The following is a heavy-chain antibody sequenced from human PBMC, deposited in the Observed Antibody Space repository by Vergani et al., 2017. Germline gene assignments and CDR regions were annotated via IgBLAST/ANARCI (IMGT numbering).Heavy chain of an antibody. D-gene: IGHD2-2*01. CDR2: IIPIFGPA. Sequence: QVQLVQSGAEVKKPGSSVKVSCKASGGTFSSYAISWVRQAPGQGLEWMGGIIPIFGPANYAQKFQGRVTITADESTSTAYMELSSLRSEDTAVYYCAGESDIVGVPAAMGGWXFDPWGQGTLVTVSS. V-gene: IGHV1-69*01. CDR1: GGTFSSYA. CDR3: AGESDIVGVPAAMGGWXFDP. J-gene: IGHJ5*02.